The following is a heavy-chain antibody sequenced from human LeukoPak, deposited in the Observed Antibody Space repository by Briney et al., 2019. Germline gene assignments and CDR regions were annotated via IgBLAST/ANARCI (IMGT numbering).Heavy chain of an antibody. CDR2: ISSSSSYI. D-gene: IGHD3-3*01. CDR3: ARDGDYNFWSGATPTFDF. CDR1: GFTFSSYS. J-gene: IGHJ4*02. V-gene: IGHV3-21*01. Sequence: GGSLRLSCAASGFTFSSYSMNWVRQAPGKGLEWVSSISSSSSYIYYADSVKGRFTMSRDNAKNSLYLQMNSLRADDTAVYYCARDGDYNFWSGATPTFDFWGQGTLVTVSP.